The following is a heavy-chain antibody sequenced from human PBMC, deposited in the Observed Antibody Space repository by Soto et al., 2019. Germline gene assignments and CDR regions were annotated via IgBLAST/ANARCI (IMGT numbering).Heavy chain of an antibody. D-gene: IGHD3-16*01. Sequence: ASVKVSCKASGYTFTSYAMHWVRQAPGQRLEWMGWINAGNGNTKYSQKFQGRVTITRDTSASTAYMELNSLKTEDTAVYYCARATVGTFYFDYWGQGALVTVSS. CDR1: GYTFTSYA. V-gene: IGHV1-3*01. CDR2: INAGNGNT. CDR3: ARATVGTFYFDY. J-gene: IGHJ4*02.